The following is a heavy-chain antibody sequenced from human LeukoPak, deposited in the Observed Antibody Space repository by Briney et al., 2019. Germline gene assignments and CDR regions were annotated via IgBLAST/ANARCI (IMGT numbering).Heavy chain of an antibody. CDR3: AIRDSSRSAYRFDP. V-gene: IGHV1-8*01. CDR2: MNPKSGNT. J-gene: IGHJ5*02. Sequence: ASVKVSCKASGYTFTNLDINWVRQASGQGLEWMGWMNPKSGNTGYLQKFQGRVTMTRDTSMSTAFMELSSLTSEDTAVYYCAIRDSSRSAYRFDPWGQGTLVTVSS. CDR1: GYTFTNLD. D-gene: IGHD6-13*01.